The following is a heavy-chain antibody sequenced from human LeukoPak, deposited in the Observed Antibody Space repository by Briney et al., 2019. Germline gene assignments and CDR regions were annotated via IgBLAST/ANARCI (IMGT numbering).Heavy chain of an antibody. V-gene: IGHV4-4*07. J-gene: IGHJ3*02. CDR1: GGSISSYY. CDR3: ASDGVVAAFDI. CDR2: IYTSGST. Sequence: SETLSLTCTVSGGSISSYYWNWIRQPAGKGLEWIGRIYTSGSTNYNPSLKSRVTMSVDTSKNQFSLKLSSVTAADTAVYYCASDGVVAAFDIWGQGTMVTVSS. D-gene: IGHD3-22*01.